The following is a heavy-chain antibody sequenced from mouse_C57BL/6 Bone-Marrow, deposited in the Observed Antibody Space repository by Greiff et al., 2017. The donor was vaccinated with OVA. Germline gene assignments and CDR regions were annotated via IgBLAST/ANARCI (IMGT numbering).Heavy chain of an antibody. CDR3: AKASLYCYSYWDFDV. CDR1: GYSITSGDY. CDR2: ISYDGSI. V-gene: IGHV3-6*01. Sequence: EVKLMESGPGLVKPSQSLSLTCSVTGYSITSGDYWNWIRHFPGNKLEWMGYISYDGSINYNPSLKNRFSITRDNSKNQFFLQLNSVATEDTATCYCAKASLYCYSYWDFDVWGTGTTVTVSS. D-gene: IGHD1-1*01. J-gene: IGHJ1*03.